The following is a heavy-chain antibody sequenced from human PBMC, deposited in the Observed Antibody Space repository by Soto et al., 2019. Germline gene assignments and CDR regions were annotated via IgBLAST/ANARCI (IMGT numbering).Heavy chain of an antibody. D-gene: IGHD1-1*01. CDR3: ARSVTGTTLDY. J-gene: IGHJ4*02. V-gene: IGHV3-30-3*01. Sequence: GGSLRLSCAASGFTFSSYAMHWVRQAPGKGLEWVAVISYDGSNKYYADSVKGRFTISRDNSKNTLYLQMNSLRAEDTAVYYCARSVTGTTLDYWGQGTLVTVSS. CDR1: GFTFSSYA. CDR2: ISYDGSNK.